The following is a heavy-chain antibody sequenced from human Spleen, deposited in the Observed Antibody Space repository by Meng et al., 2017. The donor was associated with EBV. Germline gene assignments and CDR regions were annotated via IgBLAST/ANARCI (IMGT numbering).Heavy chain of an antibody. CDR3: ASESGRGYTPDY. CDR1: GGPFNSDA. Sequence: QVQVEQSGAEVKKPGSSVKVACKTSGGPFNSDAISWVRQAPGQGLEWMGGLIPMFGAPNYAQKFQGRVTITADASTSTHYMELSSLRSDDTAVYYCASESGRGYTPDYWGQGTLVTVSS. CDR2: LIPMFGAP. D-gene: IGHD3-10*01. J-gene: IGHJ4*02. V-gene: IGHV1-69*01.